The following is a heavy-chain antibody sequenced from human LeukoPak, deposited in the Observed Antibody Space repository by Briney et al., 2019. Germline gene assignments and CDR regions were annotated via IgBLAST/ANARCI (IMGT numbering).Heavy chain of an antibody. J-gene: IGHJ3*02. Sequence: GGSLRLSSAASGFSFSSYLMHWVRQAPGKGLEWVALIGFDVSRRYYGDSVKGRFTISRDNSKNTLYLQMNSLSDEDTGVYFCARERLENCHDDSCPDAFDIWGQGTMVTVSS. D-gene: IGHD2-15*01. CDR3: ARERLENCHDDSCPDAFDI. CDR2: IGFDVSRR. CDR1: GFSFSSYL. V-gene: IGHV3-33*01.